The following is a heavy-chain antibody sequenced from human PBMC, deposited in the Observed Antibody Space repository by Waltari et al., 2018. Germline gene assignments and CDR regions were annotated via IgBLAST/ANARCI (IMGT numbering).Heavy chain of an antibody. CDR1: GYTFPSYG. Sequence: QVQLVQSGAEVKKPGASVKVSCKASGYTFPSYGISWVRKAPGQGLEWMGWISAYNGNTNYAQKLQGRVTMTTDTSTSTAYMELRSLRSDDTAVYYCARTSSRVNWSTGGAFAIWGQGTMVTVSS. D-gene: IGHD1-20*01. J-gene: IGHJ3*02. CDR2: ISAYNGNT. V-gene: IGHV1-18*01. CDR3: ARTSSRVNWSTGGAFAI.